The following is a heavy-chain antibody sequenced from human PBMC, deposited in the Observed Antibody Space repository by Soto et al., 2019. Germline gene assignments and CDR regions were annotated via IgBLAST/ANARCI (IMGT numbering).Heavy chain of an antibody. CDR3: AKDLEWVGSIAAAGTIDY. V-gene: IGHV3-30*18. D-gene: IGHD6-13*01. J-gene: IGHJ4*02. CDR2: ISYDGSNK. CDR1: GFTFSSYG. Sequence: PGGSLRLSCAASGFTFSSYGMHWVRQAPGKGLEWVAVISYDGSNKYYADSVKGRFTISRDNSKNTLYLQMNSLRAEDTAVYYCAKDLEWVGSIAAAGTIDYWGQGTLVTVSS.